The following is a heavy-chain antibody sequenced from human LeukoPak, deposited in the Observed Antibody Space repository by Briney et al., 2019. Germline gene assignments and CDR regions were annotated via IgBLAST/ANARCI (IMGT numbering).Heavy chain of an antibody. CDR3: ARHDYGEFYLFDH. J-gene: IGHJ4*02. V-gene: IGHV4-59*08. Sequence: SETLSLTCTVSGGSVSHYYWSWIRQPPGKGLEWIGYIYYSGSTKYNPSLKSRVTMSVDTSKNHFSLKLTSVTAADTAIYYCARHDYGEFYLFDHWGQGALVTVSS. D-gene: IGHD4-17*01. CDR1: GGSVSHYY. CDR2: IYYSGST.